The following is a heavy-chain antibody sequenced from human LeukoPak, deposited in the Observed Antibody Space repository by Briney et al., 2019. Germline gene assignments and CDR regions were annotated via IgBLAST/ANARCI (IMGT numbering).Heavy chain of an antibody. D-gene: IGHD3-10*01. CDR2: TKRDGSQT. J-gene: IGHJ4*02. CDR1: GFTLSNFW. CDR3: AKELLWFGAYYFDY. Sequence: GGSLRLSCAATGFTLSNFWMSWVRQAPGKGLEWVANTKRDGSQTYYVDSVKGRFTISRDNAKNSLYLQMNSLRAEDTAVYYCAKELLWFGAYYFDYWGQGTLVTVSS. V-gene: IGHV3-7*03.